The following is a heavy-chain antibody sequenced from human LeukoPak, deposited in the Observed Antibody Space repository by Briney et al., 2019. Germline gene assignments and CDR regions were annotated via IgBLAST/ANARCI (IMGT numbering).Heavy chain of an antibody. V-gene: IGHV1-18*01. D-gene: IGHD5-12*01. CDR2: ISAYNGNT. J-gene: IGHJ4*02. Sequence: GASVKVSCKASGYTFTSYGISWVRQAPGQGLEWMGWISAYNGNTNYAQKFQGRVTMTRDTSISTAYMELSRLRSDDTAVYYCARLGYSGYEIDYWGQGTLVTVSS. CDR3: ARLGYSGYEIDY. CDR1: GYTFTSYG.